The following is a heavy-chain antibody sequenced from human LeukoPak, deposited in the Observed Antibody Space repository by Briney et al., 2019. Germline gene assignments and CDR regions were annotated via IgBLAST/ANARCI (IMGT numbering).Heavy chain of an antibody. D-gene: IGHD3-22*01. CDR1: GYTFNNYD. Sequence: ASVKVSCKASGYTFNNYDINWVRQAPGQGLEWMGWMNPNSGNTGYAQKFQGRVTITRNTSISTAYMELSSLRSEDTAVYYCARGAPMWHYYDSSGYRDAFDIWGQGTMVTVSS. J-gene: IGHJ3*02. CDR2: MNPNSGNT. V-gene: IGHV1-8*01. CDR3: ARGAPMWHYYDSSGYRDAFDI.